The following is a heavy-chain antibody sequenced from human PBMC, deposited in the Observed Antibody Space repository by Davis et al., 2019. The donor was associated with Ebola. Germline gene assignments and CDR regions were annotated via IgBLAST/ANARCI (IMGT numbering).Heavy chain of an antibody. CDR1: GYTFTDYY. V-gene: IGHV1-2*02. CDR3: ARVEILWFGELLYANQNWFDP. J-gene: IGHJ5*02. CDR2: INPNSGGT. Sequence: ASVKVSCKASGYTFTDYYMHWVRQAPGQGLEWMGWINPNSGGTNYAQKFQGRVTMTRDTSISTAYMELSRLRSDDTAVYYCARVEILWFGELLYANQNWFDPWGQGTLVTVSS. D-gene: IGHD3-10*01.